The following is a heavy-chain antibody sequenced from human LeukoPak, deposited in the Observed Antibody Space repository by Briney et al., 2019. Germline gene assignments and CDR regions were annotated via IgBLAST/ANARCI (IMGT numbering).Heavy chain of an antibody. D-gene: IGHD3-22*01. CDR2: IKQDGSEK. Sequence: PGGSLRLSCAASGFTFSSYWMSWVRQAPGKGLEWVANIKQDGSEKYYVDSVKGRFTISRDNAKNSLYLQMNSLRAEDTAVYYCARDPNYYDSSGYRYWGQGTLVTVSS. J-gene: IGHJ4*02. CDR3: ARDPNYYDSSGYRY. CDR1: GFTFSSYW. V-gene: IGHV3-7*01.